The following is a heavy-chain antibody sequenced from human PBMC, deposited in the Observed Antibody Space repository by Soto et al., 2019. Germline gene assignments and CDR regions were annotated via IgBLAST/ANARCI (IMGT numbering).Heavy chain of an antibody. CDR2: IYPADSET. D-gene: IGHD1-26*01. V-gene: IGHV5-51*01. Sequence: PGESLKISCKASGYTFTNYRIGWVRQMPGKGLEWMGLIYPADSETTYSPSFQCQVSMSADRSIRSAFLQWSSLKASDTAIYYCARHRTTRRWASMDVWGQGTTVTVSS. J-gene: IGHJ6*02. CDR3: ARHRTTRRWASMDV. CDR1: GYTFTNYR.